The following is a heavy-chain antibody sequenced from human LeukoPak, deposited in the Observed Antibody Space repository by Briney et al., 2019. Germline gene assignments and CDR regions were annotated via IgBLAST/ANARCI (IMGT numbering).Heavy chain of an antibody. J-gene: IGHJ4*02. V-gene: IGHV4-31*03. Sequence: SETLSLTCTVSGGSISSGGYYWSWIRQHPGKGLEWIGYIYYSGSTYYNPSLKSRVTISVDTSKNQFSLKLSSVTAADTAVYYCARAWGSGYYFDYWRQGTLATVSS. CDR2: IYYSGST. CDR3: ARAWGSGYYFDY. D-gene: IGHD7-27*01. CDR1: GGSISSGGYY.